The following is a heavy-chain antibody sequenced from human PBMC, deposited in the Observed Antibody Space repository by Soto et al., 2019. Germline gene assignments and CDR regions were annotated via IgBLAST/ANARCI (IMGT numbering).Heavy chain of an antibody. D-gene: IGHD3-10*01. Sequence: PGGSLRLSCAASGFTFSSYAMHWVRQAPGKGLEWVAVISYDGSNKYYADSVKGRFTISRDNSKNTLYLQMNSLRAEDTAVYYCARDKVEYYGSGSYPTTIFDYWGQGTLVTVPQ. CDR1: GFTFSSYA. V-gene: IGHV3-30-3*01. CDR3: ARDKVEYYGSGSYPTTIFDY. CDR2: ISYDGSNK. J-gene: IGHJ4*02.